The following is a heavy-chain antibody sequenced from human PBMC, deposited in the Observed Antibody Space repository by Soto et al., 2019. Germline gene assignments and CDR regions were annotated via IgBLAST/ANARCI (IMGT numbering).Heavy chain of an antibody. CDR2: ISAYNGNT. CDR3: ARDWFGVDY. D-gene: IGHD3-16*01. CDR1: GYTFTNYG. J-gene: IGHJ4*02. Sequence: GASVKVSCKASGYTFTNYGISWVRQAPGQGLEWMGWISAYNGNTNYAQKLQGRVTMTTDTSTSTAYVELRSLRSDDTAVYYCARDWFGVDYWGQGTLVTVPQ. V-gene: IGHV1-18*01.